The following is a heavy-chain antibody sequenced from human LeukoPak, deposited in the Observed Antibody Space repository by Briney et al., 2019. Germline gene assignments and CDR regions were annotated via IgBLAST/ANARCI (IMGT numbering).Heavy chain of an antibody. CDR2: INVNGGNI. V-gene: IGHV3-23*01. J-gene: IGHJ3*01. Sequence: PGGSLRLSCAVSRFAFHNYAMTWIRQAPEKGLEWVASINVNGGNIKYGDSARGRFTISRDNSRGTLYLQMDSLRVEDTAVYYCGKDPSGDYIGAFDFWGRGTMVTVSS. D-gene: IGHD4-17*01. CDR1: RFAFHNYA. CDR3: GKDPSGDYIGAFDF.